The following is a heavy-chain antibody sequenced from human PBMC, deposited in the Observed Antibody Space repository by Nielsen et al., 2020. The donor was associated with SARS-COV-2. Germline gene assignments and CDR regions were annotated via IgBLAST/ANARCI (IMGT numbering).Heavy chain of an antibody. J-gene: IGHJ4*02. V-gene: IGHV4-4*02. CDR2: INHSGST. CDR3: VRGTIAARPWRGWFDF. CDR1: GGSVSSNDW. D-gene: IGHD6-6*01. Sequence: SETLSLTCAVSGGSVSSNDWWTWVRQSPGKGLEWIGEINHSGSTNYNPSLKSRVTISVDTSQNQFSLHLSSVTAADTAAYFCVRGTIAARPWRGWFDFWGQGSLVTVSS.